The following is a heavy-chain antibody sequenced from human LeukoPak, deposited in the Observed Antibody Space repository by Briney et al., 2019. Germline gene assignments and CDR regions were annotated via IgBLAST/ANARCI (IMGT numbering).Heavy chain of an antibody. V-gene: IGHV4-34*01. Sequence: SETLSLTCAVYGGSFSGYYWSWIRQPPGKGLEWIGEINHSGSTYYNPSLKSRVTISVDRSKNQFSLKLSSVTAADTAVYYCARAPYYDFWSGFRKDWYYFDYWGQGTLVTVSS. J-gene: IGHJ4*02. CDR2: INHSGST. D-gene: IGHD3-3*01. CDR1: GGSFSGYY. CDR3: ARAPYYDFWSGFRKDWYYFDY.